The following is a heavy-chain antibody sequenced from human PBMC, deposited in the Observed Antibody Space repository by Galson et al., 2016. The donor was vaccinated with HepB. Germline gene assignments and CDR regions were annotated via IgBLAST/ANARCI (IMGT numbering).Heavy chain of an antibody. CDR2: TSGYNGNT. CDR1: GYTFTDYG. CDR3: ARKVPRDYRYGYFVDC. V-gene: IGHV1-18*01. D-gene: IGHD4-11*01. Sequence: QSGAEVKQPGASVKVSCKASGYTFTDYGISWVRQAPGQGLEWMGWTSGYNGNTNYAQKFQGRVTMTTDTSTSTAYMELRSLRSDDTAVYYCARKVPRDYRYGYFVDCWGQGTLVTVSS. J-gene: IGHJ4*02.